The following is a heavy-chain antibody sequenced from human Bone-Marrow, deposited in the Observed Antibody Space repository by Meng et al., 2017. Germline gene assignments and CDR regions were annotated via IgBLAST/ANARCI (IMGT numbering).Heavy chain of an antibody. V-gene: IGHV4-34*01. CDR2: INHSGRT. D-gene: IGHD6-6*01. Sequence: RGGAGRLTPSDSPSRACAFYGGSFIGIYWGWIRQPPGKGLGWIGEINHSGRTNSRPSSKSRVTLSVDPSQNHFSLKLSSVTAADTAVYYCARGLRAARPLLFGYWGQGTLVTVSS. CDR1: GGSFIGIY. CDR3: ARGLRAARPLLFGY. J-gene: IGHJ4*02.